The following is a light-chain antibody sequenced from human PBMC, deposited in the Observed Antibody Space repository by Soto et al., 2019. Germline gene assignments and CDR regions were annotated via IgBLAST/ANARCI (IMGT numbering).Light chain of an antibody. CDR3: QHYNDWPPTWT. V-gene: IGKV3-15*01. CDR1: QSVSSK. CDR2: GAS. J-gene: IGKJ1*01. Sequence: EIVMTQSPATLSVSPGERATLSCRASQSVSSKLAWYQQKPGQAPRVLIYGASTRATGIPARFSGSGSCTEFTLTISSLQSEDFAVYYCQHYNDWPPTWTFGQGTRVEIK.